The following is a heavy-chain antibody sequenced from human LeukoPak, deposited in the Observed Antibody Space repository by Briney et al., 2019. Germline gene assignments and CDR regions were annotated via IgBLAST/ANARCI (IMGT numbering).Heavy chain of an antibody. V-gene: IGHV3-23*01. CDR3: AKSSAPGGYYYYGMDV. J-gene: IGHJ6*02. Sequence: GGSLRLSCAASEFTFSTYAMSWVRQAPGKGLEWVSGISGDGGITYYAGSVRGRFTISRDNSKNTLFLQMNSLRAEDTAIYYCAKSSAPGGYYYYGMDVWGQGTTVTVSS. D-gene: IGHD6-19*01. CDR2: ISGDGGIT. CDR1: EFTFSTYA.